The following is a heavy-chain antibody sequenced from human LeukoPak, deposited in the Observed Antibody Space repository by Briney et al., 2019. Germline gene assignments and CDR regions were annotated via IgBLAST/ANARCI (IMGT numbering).Heavy chain of an antibody. V-gene: IGHV3-23*01. CDR1: GFTFSSYA. Sequence: GGSLRLSCAASGFTFSSYAMSWVRQAPGKGLEWVSAISGSGGSTYYADSVKGRFTISRDNSKNTLYLQMNSLRAEDTAVYYCAKPLQYCSSTSCYVSWFDPWGQGTLVTVSS. CDR2: ISGSGGST. J-gene: IGHJ5*02. CDR3: AKPLQYCSSTSCYVSWFDP. D-gene: IGHD2-2*01.